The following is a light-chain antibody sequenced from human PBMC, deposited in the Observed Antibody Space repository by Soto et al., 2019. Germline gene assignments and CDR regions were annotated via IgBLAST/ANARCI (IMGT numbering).Light chain of an antibody. CDR1: NSNIGNNY. J-gene: IGLJ3*02. CDR2: ADN. CDR3: ATWDDSLGGSWV. V-gene: IGLV1-47*01. Sequence: SVLTQSPSASGTPGQRVTISCSGSNSNIGNNYVYWYQQLPGTAPKLLIYADNRRPSGVSDRFSGSKSGTSASLAISGLRSEDEASYSCATWDDSLGGSWVFGGGTKVTVL.